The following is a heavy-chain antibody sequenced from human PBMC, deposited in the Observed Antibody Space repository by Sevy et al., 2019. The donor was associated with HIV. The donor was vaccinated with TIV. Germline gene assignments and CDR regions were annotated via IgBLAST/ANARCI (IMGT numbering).Heavy chain of an antibody. CDR2: RYYTGST. V-gene: IGHV4-59*01. J-gene: IGHJ5*02. Sequence: SETLSLTCTVFGGSISAYYWSWIRLSPGKGLQYIGYRYYTGSTNDNPSLKSRVTISVDTSKNQFSLRLTSVTAADTAIYYCARAPPVRSGDDALNWFDPWGQGTLVTVSS. D-gene: IGHD5-12*01. CDR3: ARAPPVRSGDDALNWFDP. CDR1: GGSISAYY.